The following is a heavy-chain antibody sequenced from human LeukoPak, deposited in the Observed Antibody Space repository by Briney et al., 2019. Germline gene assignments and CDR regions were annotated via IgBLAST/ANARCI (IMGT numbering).Heavy chain of an antibody. D-gene: IGHD6-19*01. V-gene: IGHV3-23*01. Sequence: GGSLRLSCAASGFTFSSYAMSWVRQAPGKGLEWVSAISGSGGSTYYADSVKGRFTISRDNSKNTLYLQMNSLRAEGTAVYYCAKKYIAVAGTWVYYYGMDVWGQGTTVTVSS. J-gene: IGHJ6*02. CDR3: AKKYIAVAGTWVYYYGMDV. CDR2: ISGSGGST. CDR1: GFTFSSYA.